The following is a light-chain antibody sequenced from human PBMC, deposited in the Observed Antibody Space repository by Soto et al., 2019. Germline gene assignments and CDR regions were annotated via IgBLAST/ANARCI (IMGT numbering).Light chain of an antibody. CDR2: DVS. CDR3: NSFTTTTTYV. J-gene: IGLJ1*01. CDR1: SSDVGGFDH. V-gene: IGLV2-14*03. Sequence: LTQPASVSGSPGQSITISCTGSSSDVGGFDHVSWYQQHPGKVPRLLIYDVSSRPSGVSDRFSGSKSGNTASLTISGLQAEDEADYYCNSFTTTTTYVFGTGTKVTVL.